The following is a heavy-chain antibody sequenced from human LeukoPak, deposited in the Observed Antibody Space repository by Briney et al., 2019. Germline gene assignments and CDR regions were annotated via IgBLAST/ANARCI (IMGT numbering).Heavy chain of an antibody. D-gene: IGHD1-26*01. J-gene: IGHJ4*02. CDR1: GFSFDDYG. CDR2: ISSSSSYI. CDR3: ARVYGRENY. Sequence: GGSLRLSCAASGFSFDDYGMNWVRQAPGKGLEWVSSISSSSSYIYYADSVKGRFTISRDNAKNSLYLQMNSLRAEDAAVYYCARVYGRENYWGQGTLVTVSS. V-gene: IGHV3-21*01.